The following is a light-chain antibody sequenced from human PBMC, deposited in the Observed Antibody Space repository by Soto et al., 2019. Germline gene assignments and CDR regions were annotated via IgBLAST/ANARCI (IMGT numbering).Light chain of an antibody. V-gene: IGKV1-39*01. CDR3: HQSSSTPLT. Sequence: DVQMTQSPSSLSASVGDSVTITCRASQSVFNHLSWFQQRPGKGPNLLIYDASSLHAGVPSRFSGSGYGTDFTLTISTVQPEDSAIYYCHQSSSTPLTFGGGTRVEL. CDR1: QSVFNH. J-gene: IGKJ4*01. CDR2: DAS.